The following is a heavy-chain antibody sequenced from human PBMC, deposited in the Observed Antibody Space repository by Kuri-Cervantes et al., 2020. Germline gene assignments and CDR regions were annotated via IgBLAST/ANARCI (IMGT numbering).Heavy chain of an antibody. Sequence: SETLSLTCTVSGGSISSYYWSWIRQPAGKGLEWIGRIYSSGSTNYNPSLKSRVTISVDKSKNQFSLSLSPMTAADTAVYYCARGLEEVFEHDYGGKPFDYWGQGTLVTVSS. V-gene: IGHV4-4*07. CDR3: ARGLEEVFEHDYGGKPFDY. CDR2: IYSSGST. CDR1: GGSISSYY. J-gene: IGHJ4*02. D-gene: IGHD4-23*01.